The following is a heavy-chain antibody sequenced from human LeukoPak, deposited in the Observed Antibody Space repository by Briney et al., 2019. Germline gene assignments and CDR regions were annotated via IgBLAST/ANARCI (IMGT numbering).Heavy chain of an antibody. J-gene: IGHJ4*02. CDR3: AKDLFDRPSSSWYFGLGDY. Sequence: GGSLRLSCAASGFTFSSYAMSWVRQAPGKGLEWVSAISGSGGSTYYADSVKGRFTISRDNSKNTLYLQMNSLRAEDTAVYYCAKDLFDRPSSSWYFGLGDYWGQGTLVTVSS. CDR1: GFTFSSYA. V-gene: IGHV3-23*01. D-gene: IGHD6-13*01. CDR2: ISGSGGST.